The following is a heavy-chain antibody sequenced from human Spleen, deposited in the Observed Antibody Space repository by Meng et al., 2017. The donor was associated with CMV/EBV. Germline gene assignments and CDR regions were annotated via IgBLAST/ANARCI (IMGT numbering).Heavy chain of an antibody. CDR1: GYTFTSYY. CDR3: ARAVWMATIAY. D-gene: IGHD5-24*01. J-gene: IGHJ4*02. Sequence: QVQLVQSGAEVKKPGDSEKVSCKASGYTFTSYYMHWVRQAPGQGLEWRGILHPSGSSTSYAQKFQGRVHMTRDTSTSTVYMELSSLRSEDTAVYYCARAVWMATIAYWGQGTLVTVSS. CDR2: LHPSGSST. V-gene: IGHV1-46*01.